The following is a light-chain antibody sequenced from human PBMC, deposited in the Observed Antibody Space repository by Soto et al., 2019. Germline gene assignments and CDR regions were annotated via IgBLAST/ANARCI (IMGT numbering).Light chain of an antibody. CDR2: DAS. V-gene: IGKV3-11*01. Sequence: EIVLTQSPATLSLSPGERATLSCRASQSVSSYLAWYQQKPGQAPRLLIYDASNRATGIPARFSGSGSGTDFTLNISSLEPEDFAVYYCQQRSNWPPSFGQGTRLEMK. CDR1: QSVSSY. J-gene: IGKJ5*01. CDR3: QQRSNWPPS.